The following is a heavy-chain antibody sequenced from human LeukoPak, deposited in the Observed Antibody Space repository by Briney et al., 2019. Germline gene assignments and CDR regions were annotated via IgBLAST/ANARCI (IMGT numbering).Heavy chain of an antibody. CDR1: GGTFSSYA. J-gene: IGHJ3*02. Sequence: ASVKVSCKASGGTFSSYAISWVRQAPGQGLEWMGRIIPILGIANYAQKFQGRVTITADKSTSTAYMELSSLRSEDMAVYYCAKSTTVTTAPAFDIWGQGTMVTVSS. CDR3: AKSTTVTTAPAFDI. D-gene: IGHD4-17*01. V-gene: IGHV1-69*04. CDR2: IIPILGIA.